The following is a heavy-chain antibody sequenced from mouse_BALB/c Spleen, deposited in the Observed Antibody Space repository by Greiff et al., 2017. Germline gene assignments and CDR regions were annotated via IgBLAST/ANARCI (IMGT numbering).Heavy chain of an antibody. CDR1: GYAFTSYN. Sequence: EVKLQESGPELVKPGASVKVSCKASGYAFTSYNMYWVKQSHGKSLEWIGYIDPYNGGTSYNQKFKGKATLTVDKSSSTAYMHLNSLTSEDSAVYYCARLDYYGSFYYFDYWGQGTTLTVSS. CDR2: IDPYNGGT. J-gene: IGHJ2*01. CDR3: ARLDYYGSFYYFDY. V-gene: IGHV1S135*01. D-gene: IGHD1-1*01.